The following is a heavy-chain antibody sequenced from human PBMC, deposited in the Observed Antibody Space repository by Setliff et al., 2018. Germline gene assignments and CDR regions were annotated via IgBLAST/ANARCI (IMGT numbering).Heavy chain of an antibody. CDR3: ARGGHIRYDYYYMDV. D-gene: IGHD5-18*01. V-gene: IGHV1-46*01. Sequence: ASVKVSCKTSGYIFTNYYVHWVRQAPGQGLEWMGVMNPGRGSRNYAQRFQGRVTMTSDTSTSTVYMELSSLRSEDTALYYCARGGHIRYDYYYMDVWGKGTTVTSP. CDR1: GYIFTNYY. CDR2: MNPGRGSR. J-gene: IGHJ6*03.